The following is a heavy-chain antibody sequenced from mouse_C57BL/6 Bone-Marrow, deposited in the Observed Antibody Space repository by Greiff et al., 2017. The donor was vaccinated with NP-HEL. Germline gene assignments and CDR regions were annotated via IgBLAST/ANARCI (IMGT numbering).Heavy chain of an antibody. CDR2: IWGGGST. D-gene: IGHD1-1*01. Sequence: VQLQQSGPGLVAPSQSLSITCTVSGFSLTSYGVSWVRQPPGKGLEWVGLIWGGGSTNYHSAPVSRLSISKDDSTSQVVLKMNSLQTDDTATYYCAKHYAPPPYYFDYWGQGTTLTVSS. J-gene: IGHJ2*01. CDR1: GFSLTSYG. CDR3: AKHYAPPPYYFDY. V-gene: IGHV2-3*01.